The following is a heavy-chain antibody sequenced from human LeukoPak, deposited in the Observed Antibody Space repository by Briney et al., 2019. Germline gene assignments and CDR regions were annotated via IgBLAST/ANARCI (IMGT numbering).Heavy chain of an antibody. CDR2: IYYSGST. V-gene: IGHV4-59*01. J-gene: IGHJ4*02. CDR3: ARVSPRPRFDY. Sequence: KPSETLSLTCPVSGGSMNSYYWSWIRPPPGKGLEWIGYIYYSGSTNYNPSLKSRVTISVDTSKKQVSLKLSSVTAADTAVYYCARVSPRPRFDYWGQGTLVTVSS. CDR1: GGSMNSYY. D-gene: IGHD1-14*01.